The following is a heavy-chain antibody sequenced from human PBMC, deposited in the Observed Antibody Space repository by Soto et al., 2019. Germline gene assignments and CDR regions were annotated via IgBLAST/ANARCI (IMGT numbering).Heavy chain of an antibody. CDR1: GYTFTNYG. Sequence: VQLVQSGAEVKKPGAAVRVSCKASGYTFTNYGISWVRQAPGQGLEWMGWISGDNGDTNYAQRLQGRVTMPTDTSTSTAYMELRSLKSDDTAVDFCARERRWIYASDIWGQGTMVTVSS. CDR2: ISGDNGDT. J-gene: IGHJ3*02. V-gene: IGHV1-18*01. D-gene: IGHD5-12*01. CDR3: ARERRWIYASDI.